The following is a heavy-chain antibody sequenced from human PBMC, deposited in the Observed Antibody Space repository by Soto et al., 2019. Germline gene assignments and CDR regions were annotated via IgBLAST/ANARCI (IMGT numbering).Heavy chain of an antibody. V-gene: IGHV3-7*01. D-gene: IGHD7-27*01. J-gene: IGHJ6*03. CDR3: ARDFHVRLGITYYYYMDV. Sequence: EVQLVESGGGLVQPGGSLRLSCEASGFTFRSYWMSWVRQAPGKGLEWVANINQDGSEIYYVDSVEGRFSISRDNAENSLYLQMNSLRAEDTAVYYCARDFHVRLGITYYYYMDVWGTGTTVTVSS. CDR1: GFTFRSYW. CDR2: INQDGSEI.